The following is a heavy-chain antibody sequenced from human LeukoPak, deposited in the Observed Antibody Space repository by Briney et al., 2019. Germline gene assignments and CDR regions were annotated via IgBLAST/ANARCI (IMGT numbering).Heavy chain of an antibody. V-gene: IGHV4-4*07. D-gene: IGHD3-9*01. J-gene: IGHJ6*02. CDR1: SGSISGYY. Sequence: PSETLSLTCTVSSGSISGYYWSWIRQPAGKGLEWIGRIYTSGSTNYNPSLKSLVTMSVDTSKNQFSLQLSSVPAADTAVYYCARDPASTYYDILTGSKTYYYYYGMDVWGQGTTVTVSS. CDR2: IYTSGST. CDR3: ARDPASTYYDILTGSKTYYYYYGMDV.